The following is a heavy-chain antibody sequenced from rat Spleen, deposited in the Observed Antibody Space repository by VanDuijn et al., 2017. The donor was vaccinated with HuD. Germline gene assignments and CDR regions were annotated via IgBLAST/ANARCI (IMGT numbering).Heavy chain of an antibody. CDR2: IWGNGNA. D-gene: IGHD1-9*01. J-gene: IGHJ1*01. Sequence: QVQLKESGPGLIQPSQTLSLTCTVSGFSLSNYGVMWVRQPLGKGLDWMGVIWGNGNANYNSALKSRLSISRDTSKSQVFLKMNSLQTEDTATYYCARDRYYGYNHWYFDFWGPGTMVTVSS. CDR1: GFSLSNYG. CDR3: ARDRYYGYNHWYFDF. V-gene: IGHV2-13*01.